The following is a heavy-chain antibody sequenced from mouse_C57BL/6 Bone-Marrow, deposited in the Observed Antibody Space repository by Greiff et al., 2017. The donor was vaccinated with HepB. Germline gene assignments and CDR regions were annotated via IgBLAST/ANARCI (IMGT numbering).Heavy chain of an antibody. CDR1: GYTFTSYW. CDR3: ARSEGVYYGNLWYFDY. D-gene: IGHD2-1*01. Sequence: QVQLQQPGAELVRPGSSVKLSCKASGYTFTSYWMHWVKQRPIQGLEWIGNIDPSDSETHYNQKFKDKATLTVDKSSSTAYMQLSSLTSEDSAVYYCARSEGVYYGNLWYFDYWGQGTTLTVSS. CDR2: IDPSDSET. J-gene: IGHJ2*01. V-gene: IGHV1-52*01.